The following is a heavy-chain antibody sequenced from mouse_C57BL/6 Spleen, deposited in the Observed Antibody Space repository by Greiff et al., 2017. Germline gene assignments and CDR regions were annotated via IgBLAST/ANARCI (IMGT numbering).Heavy chain of an antibody. J-gene: IGHJ4*01. Sequence: VQLQQSGAELVRPGTSVKVSCKASGYAFTNYLIEWVKQRPGQGLEWIGVINPGSGGTNYNEKFKGKATLTADKSSSTAYMQLSSLTSEDSAVYFCARYPLVGPYAMDYWGQGTSVTVSS. D-gene: IGHD1-1*02. CDR2: INPGSGGT. CDR3: ARYPLVGPYAMDY. V-gene: IGHV1-54*01. CDR1: GYAFTNYL.